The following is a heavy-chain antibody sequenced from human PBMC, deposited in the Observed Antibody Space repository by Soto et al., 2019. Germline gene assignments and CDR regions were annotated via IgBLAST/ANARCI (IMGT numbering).Heavy chain of an antibody. CDR1: GFTFSSYG. D-gene: IGHD2-2*01. CDR2: ISYDGSNK. Sequence: QVQLVESGGGVVQPGRSLRLSCAASGFTFSSYGMHWVRQAPGKGLEWVAVISYDGSNKYYADSVKGRFTISRDNSKKTLYQQMNSLRAEGMAVYYWAKPVGYCSSTSCYLDRGSDAFDIWGQGTMVTVSS. J-gene: IGHJ3*02. V-gene: IGHV3-30*18. CDR3: AKPVGYCSSTSCYLDRGSDAFDI.